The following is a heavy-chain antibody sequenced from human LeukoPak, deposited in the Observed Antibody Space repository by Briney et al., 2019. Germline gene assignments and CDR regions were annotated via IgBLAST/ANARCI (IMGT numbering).Heavy chain of an antibody. CDR3: VRADYNGGNPGSFDI. J-gene: IGHJ3*02. V-gene: IGHV4-38-2*02. CDR2: IYHSGST. D-gene: IGHD2-8*01. Sequence: SETLSLTCTVSGYSISSGYYWGWIRQPPGKGLEWIGSIYHSGSTYYNPSLKSRVTISVDTSKNQFSLTLNSVTAADTAVYYCVRADYNGGNPGSFDIWGRGTMVTVSS. CDR1: GYSISSGYY.